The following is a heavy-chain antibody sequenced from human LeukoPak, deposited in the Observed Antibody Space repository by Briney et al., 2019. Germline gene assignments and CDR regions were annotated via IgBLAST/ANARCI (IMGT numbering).Heavy chain of an antibody. CDR3: ASRPYYYDSSGYSRAEDY. V-gene: IGHV1-69*05. Sequence: SVKVSCKASGGTFSSYAISWVRQAPGQGLEWMGGIIPIFGTENYAQKFQGRVTITTDESTSTAYMELSSLRSEDTAVYYCASRPYYYDSSGYSRAEDYWGQGTLVTVSS. CDR1: GGTFSSYA. J-gene: IGHJ4*02. D-gene: IGHD3-22*01. CDR2: IIPIFGTE.